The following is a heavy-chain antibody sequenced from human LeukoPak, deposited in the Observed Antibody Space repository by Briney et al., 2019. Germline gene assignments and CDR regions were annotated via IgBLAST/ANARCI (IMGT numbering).Heavy chain of an antibody. J-gene: IGHJ4*02. Sequence: GGSLRLSCAASGFTFSSYSMNWVRRAPGKGLEWVSSISSSSSYIYYADSVRGRFTISRDNAKNSLYLQMNSLRAEDTAVYYCARVEMATVRANDYWGQGALVTVSS. CDR2: ISSSSSYI. CDR3: ARVEMATVRANDY. CDR1: GFTFSSYS. D-gene: IGHD5-24*01. V-gene: IGHV3-21*01.